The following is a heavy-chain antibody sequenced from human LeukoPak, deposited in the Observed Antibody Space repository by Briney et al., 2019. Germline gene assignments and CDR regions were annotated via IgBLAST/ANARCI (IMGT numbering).Heavy chain of an antibody. J-gene: IGHJ4*02. V-gene: IGHV4-34*01. D-gene: IGHD6-6*01. Sequence: PSETLSLTCAVYGGSFSGYYWSWIRQPPGKGLEWIGEINHSGSTNYNPSLKSRVTISVDTSKNQFSLKLSSVTAADTAVYYCARTSSSRGTGYFDYWGQGTLVTVSS. CDR1: GGSFSGYY. CDR2: INHSGST. CDR3: ARTSSSRGTGYFDY.